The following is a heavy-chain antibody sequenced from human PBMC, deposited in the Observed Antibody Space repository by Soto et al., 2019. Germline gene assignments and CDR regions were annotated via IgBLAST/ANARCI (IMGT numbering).Heavy chain of an antibody. CDR1: GVSIIIGGYS. Sequence: TLSLTFAVSGVSIIIGGYSWSWIRQPPGKGLEWIGYIYHSGSTYYNPSLKSRVTISVDRSKNQFSLKLSSVTAADTAVYYCARVSAAGGWFDPWGQGTLVTVSS. D-gene: IGHD6-13*01. CDR3: ARVSAAGGWFDP. CDR2: IYHSGST. V-gene: IGHV4-30-2*01. J-gene: IGHJ5*02.